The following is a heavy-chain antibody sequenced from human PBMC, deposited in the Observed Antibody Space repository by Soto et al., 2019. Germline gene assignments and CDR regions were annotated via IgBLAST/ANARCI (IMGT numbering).Heavy chain of an antibody. CDR3: AKKFLIEVGNEFFGP. V-gene: IGHV3-23*03. Sequence: PGGSLRLSCRASGFSFGSYSMTWVRQAPGKGLEWVSIIGTRGRTTYYTDSVKGRFTISRDNSRNMLYLQMDSLRAEDTAVYYCAKKFLIEVGNEFFGPWGQGTLVTVSS. CDR2: IGTRGRTT. CDR1: GFSFGSYS. D-gene: IGHD3-22*01. J-gene: IGHJ5*02.